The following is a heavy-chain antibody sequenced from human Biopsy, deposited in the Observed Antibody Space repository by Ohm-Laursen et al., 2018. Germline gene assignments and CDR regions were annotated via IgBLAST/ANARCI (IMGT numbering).Heavy chain of an antibody. CDR2: ISAYNGHT. Sequence: ASVKVSCKASGYPFITYGISWVRQAPGRGLEWMGWISAYNGHTKFARKFQDRVTMTTDTSTTTAYMDLRSLRSDDTAVYYCARDPHGEGRDYGSYFDYWGQGTLVTVSS. V-gene: IGHV1-18*01. CDR1: GYPFITYG. J-gene: IGHJ4*02. D-gene: IGHD4-17*01. CDR3: ARDPHGEGRDYGSYFDY.